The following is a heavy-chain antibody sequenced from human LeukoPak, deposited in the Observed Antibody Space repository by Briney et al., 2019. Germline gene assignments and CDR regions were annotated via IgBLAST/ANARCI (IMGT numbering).Heavy chain of an antibody. Sequence: PGGSLRLSCAASGFTFSRYGMHWVRQAPGKGLEWVAVVWNDGSNKYYGDSVKGRFTISRDNSKNMLYLQMNSLRAEGTALYYCAKDLRNMAAGDCWGQGTLVTVSS. CDR3: AKDLRNMAAGDC. CDR1: GFTFSRYG. J-gene: IGHJ4*02. D-gene: IGHD6-13*01. V-gene: IGHV3-33*06. CDR2: VWNDGSNK.